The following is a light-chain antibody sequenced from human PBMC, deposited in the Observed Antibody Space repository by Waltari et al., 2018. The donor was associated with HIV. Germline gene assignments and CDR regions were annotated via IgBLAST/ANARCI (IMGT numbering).Light chain of an antibody. CDR2: CNC. J-gene: IGLJ1*01. Sequence: QSVLTQPPSVSGAPGQRVTISCTGSSANIGAGYDVHWYQQLPGTAPKLLIYCNCNRPAGVPDLFSGSKSGTSASLAITGLEAEDEADYYCQSYDSILCCYVCGTGTKVTVL. V-gene: IGLV1-40*01. CDR3: QSYDSILCCYV. CDR1: SANIGAGYD.